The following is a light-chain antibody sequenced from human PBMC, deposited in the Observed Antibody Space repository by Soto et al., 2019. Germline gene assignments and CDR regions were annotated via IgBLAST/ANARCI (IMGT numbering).Light chain of an antibody. CDR3: QQYGSSSYT. CDR2: DAF. CDR1: QSVNSY. J-gene: IGKJ2*01. Sequence: EIVLTQSPATLSLSPGERATLSCRASQSVNSYLAWYQQKPGQAPRLLMYDAFNRATGIPARFSGSGSGTDFTLTISSLEPEDFAVYYCQQYGSSSYTFGQGTKLEIK. V-gene: IGKV3-11*01.